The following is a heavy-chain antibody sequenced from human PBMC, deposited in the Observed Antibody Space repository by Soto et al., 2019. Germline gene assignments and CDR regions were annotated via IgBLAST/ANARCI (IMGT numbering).Heavy chain of an antibody. Sequence: GSGPTLVNPTHTLTLTCTLSGFSLITSVVVVGWIRQPPGNALEWLALIHWNDDKRYSPSLKSRLTITKDTSKNQVVLTMTNMDPVDTATYYCAHKVAYLIDYWGQGTLVTSPQ. CDR1: GFSLITSVVV. D-gene: IGHD2-2*01. V-gene: IGHV2-5*01. CDR2: IHWNDDK. J-gene: IGHJ4*02. CDR3: AHKVAYLIDY.